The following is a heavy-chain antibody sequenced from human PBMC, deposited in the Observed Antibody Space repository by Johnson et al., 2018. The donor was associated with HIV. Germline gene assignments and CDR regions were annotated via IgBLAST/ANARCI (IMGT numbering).Heavy chain of an antibody. Sequence: QVQLVESGGGVVQPGRSLRLSCAASAFTLTNYAIHWVRQAPGKGLEWVAIISYDETYKDYADSVKGRFTISRDNSKNTLYLQMHSLRIEDTAVYYCASFWATGAFDIWGQGTMVTVSA. CDR1: AFTLTNYA. V-gene: IGHV3-30*04. J-gene: IGHJ3*02. CDR3: ASFWATGAFDI. D-gene: IGHD3-10*01. CDR2: ISYDETYK.